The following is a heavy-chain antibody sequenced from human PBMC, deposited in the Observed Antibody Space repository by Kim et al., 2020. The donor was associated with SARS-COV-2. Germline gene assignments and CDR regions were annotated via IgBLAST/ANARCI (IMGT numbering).Heavy chain of an antibody. V-gene: IGHV1-2*04. D-gene: IGHD1-26*01. CDR1: GYTFTGYY. Sequence: ASVKVSCKASGYTFTGYYMHWVRQAPGQGLEWMGWINPNSGGTNYAQKFQGWVTMTRDTSISTAYMELSRLRSDDTAVYYCARSDEEPRGPRQEAWFDYWGQGTLVTVSS. J-gene: IGHJ4*02. CDR2: INPNSGGT. CDR3: ARSDEEPRGPRQEAWFDY.